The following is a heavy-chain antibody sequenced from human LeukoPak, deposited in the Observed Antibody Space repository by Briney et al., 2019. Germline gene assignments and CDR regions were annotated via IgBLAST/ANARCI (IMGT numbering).Heavy chain of an antibody. CDR3: ARDLDYGSGDPSVYYYYYGMDV. CDR2: IGSSSSYI. D-gene: IGHD3-10*01. CDR1: GFTFSSYS. V-gene: IGHV3-21*01. J-gene: IGHJ6*02. Sequence: GGSLRLSCAASGFTFSSYSMNWVRQAPGKGLEWVSSIGSSSSYIYYADSVKGRFTISRDNAKNSLYLQMNSLRAEDTAVYYCARDLDYGSGDPSVYYYYYGMDVWGQGTTVTVSS.